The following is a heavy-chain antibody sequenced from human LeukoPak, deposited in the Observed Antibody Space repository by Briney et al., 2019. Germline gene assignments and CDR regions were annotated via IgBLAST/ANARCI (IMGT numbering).Heavy chain of an antibody. CDR1: GFTFSSYA. CDR3: ARQLGSCTRGTCYFDS. V-gene: IGHV3-23*01. CDR2: LVSGGAP. D-gene: IGHD2-8*01. J-gene: IGHJ4*02. Sequence: PGGSLRLSCAASGFTFSSYAMSWVRQAPGKGLEWVSALVSGGAPYYADSVKGRFTMSRDNSKNSLYLQMNSLRAEDTAVYYCARQLGSCTRGTCYFDSWGQGTLVTVS.